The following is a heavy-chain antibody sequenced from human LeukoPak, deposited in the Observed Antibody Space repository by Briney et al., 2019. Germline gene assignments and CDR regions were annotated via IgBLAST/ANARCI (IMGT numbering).Heavy chain of an antibody. CDR3: ARRLTQYDCFDP. Sequence: SQTLSLTCAISGDSVSSNSVTWNWIRQSPSRGLVWLGRTYYRSTWYNDYAVSVRGRITVNPDTSKNQFSLHLNSVTPEDTAVYYCARRLTQYDCFDPWGQGILVTVSS. CDR2: TYYRSTWYN. CDR1: GDSVSSNSVT. V-gene: IGHV6-1*01. J-gene: IGHJ5*02. D-gene: IGHD2-2*01.